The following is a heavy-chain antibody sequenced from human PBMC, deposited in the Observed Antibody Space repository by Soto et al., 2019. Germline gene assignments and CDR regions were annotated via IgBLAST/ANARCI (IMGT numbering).Heavy chain of an antibody. Sequence: QVHLAQSGAELKKPGASVRVSCKASGYSFTRNGISWVRQAPGQGLEWMGWISAKNGDTNYAQKFQGRVIMTTDTSTSTAYMELRSLRSDDTAVYYCVRDRDSDTWPSRDVWGQGTTVTVSS. V-gene: IGHV1-18*01. D-gene: IGHD1-26*01. J-gene: IGHJ6*02. CDR2: ISAKNGDT. CDR3: VRDRDSDTWPSRDV. CDR1: GYSFTRNG.